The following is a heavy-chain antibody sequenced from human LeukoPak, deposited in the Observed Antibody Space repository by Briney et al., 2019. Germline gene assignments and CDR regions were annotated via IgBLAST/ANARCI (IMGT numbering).Heavy chain of an antibody. CDR1: GFTFSSYS. CDR2: ITVSSSTI. CDR3: ARDLYDILTGSLNYYGMDV. D-gene: IGHD3-9*01. J-gene: IGHJ6*02. Sequence: GGSLRLSCAASGFTFSSYSMNWVRQAPGKGLEWVSYITVSSSTIYYADSVKGRFTISRVNAKNSLYLQMNSLRAEDTAVYYCARDLYDILTGSLNYYGMDVWGQGTTVTVSS. V-gene: IGHV3-48*04.